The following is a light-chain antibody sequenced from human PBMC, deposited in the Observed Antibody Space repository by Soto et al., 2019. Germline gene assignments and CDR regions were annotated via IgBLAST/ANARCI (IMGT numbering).Light chain of an antibody. Sequence: IVLTQSPATLSVSPGERATLSCRASQIVNYNLAWYQQKPGHAPRLLIYITSTRATGIPARFSGSGSGTEFTLTISSLQSEDSAVYYCQQYNNWPSWTFGQGTKVDIK. CDR1: QIVNYN. V-gene: IGKV3-15*01. CDR3: QQYNNWPSWT. CDR2: ITS. J-gene: IGKJ1*01.